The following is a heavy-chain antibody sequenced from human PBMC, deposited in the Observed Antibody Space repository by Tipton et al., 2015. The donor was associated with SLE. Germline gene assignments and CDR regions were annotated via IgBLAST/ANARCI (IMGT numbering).Heavy chain of an antibody. J-gene: IGHJ5*02. D-gene: IGHD5-24*01. Sequence: SLRLSCAASGFTFSSYSMNWVRQAPGKGLEWVSSISSSSSYTNYADSVKGRFTISRENAKNSLYLQMNSLRAGDTAVYYRARGNREGDWFDPWGQGTLVTVSS. CDR3: ARGNREGDWFDP. CDR1: GFTFSSYS. CDR2: ISSSSSYT. V-gene: IGHV3-21*01.